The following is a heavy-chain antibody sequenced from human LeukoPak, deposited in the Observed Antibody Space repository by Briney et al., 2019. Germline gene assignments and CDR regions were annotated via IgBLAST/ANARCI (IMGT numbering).Heavy chain of an antibody. CDR3: AKGHYYGSGSLDY. V-gene: IGHV3-21*01. D-gene: IGHD3-10*01. J-gene: IGHJ4*02. CDR1: GFTFSSYS. CDR2: ISSSSSYI. Sequence: GGSLRLSCAASGFTFSSYSMNWVRQAPGKGLEWVSSISSSSSYIYYADSVKGRFTISRDNAKNSLYLQMNSLRAEDTAVYYCAKGHYYGSGSLDYWGQGTLVTVSS.